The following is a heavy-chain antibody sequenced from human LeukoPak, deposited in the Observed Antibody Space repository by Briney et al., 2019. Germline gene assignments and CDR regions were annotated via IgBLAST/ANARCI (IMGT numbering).Heavy chain of an antibody. CDR3: ARASYYGDYAFGAFDI. CDR2: IYYSGST. Sequence: KPSETLSLTCTVSGGSISSYYWSWIRQPPGKGLEWIGYIYYSGSTNYNPSLKSRVTISVDTSKNQFSLKLSSVTAADMAVYYCARASYYGDYAFGAFDIWGQGTMVTVSS. J-gene: IGHJ3*02. V-gene: IGHV4-59*01. D-gene: IGHD4-17*01. CDR1: GGSISSYY.